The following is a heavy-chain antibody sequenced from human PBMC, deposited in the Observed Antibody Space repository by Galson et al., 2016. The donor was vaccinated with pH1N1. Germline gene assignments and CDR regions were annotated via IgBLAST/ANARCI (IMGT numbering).Heavy chain of an antibody. J-gene: IGHJ1*01. CDR2: ISGHNGNA. D-gene: IGHD3-9*01. CDR1: GYMFASYG. CDR3: ARVLRTDWAYFQY. V-gene: IGHV1-18*01. Sequence: SVKVSCKASGYMFASYGISWVRQAPGQGLEWMGWISGHNGNANYAQRLQDGLTMTTDTSTNTAYMELRSLRSDDTAVYYCARVLRTDWAYFQYWGQGTLVTVSS.